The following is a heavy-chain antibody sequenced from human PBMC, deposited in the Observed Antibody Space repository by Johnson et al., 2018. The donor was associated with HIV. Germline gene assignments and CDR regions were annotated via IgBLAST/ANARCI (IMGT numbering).Heavy chain of an antibody. J-gene: IGHJ3*02. Sequence: VQLVESGGGLVQPGGSLRLSCAASGFTVSSNYMSWVRQAPGKGLEWVSFIYDGGTTYYADSVKGRFTISRDNSKNTLYLQMNSLRVEDTAVYYCASSQGSGEGAFDIWGQGTMVTVSS. CDR1: GFTVSSNY. D-gene: IGHD2-21*01. CDR2: IYDGGTT. CDR3: ASSQGSGEGAFDI. V-gene: IGHV3-66*01.